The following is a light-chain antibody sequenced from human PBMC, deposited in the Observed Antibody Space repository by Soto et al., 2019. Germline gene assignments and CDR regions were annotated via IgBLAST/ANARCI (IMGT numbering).Light chain of an antibody. J-gene: IGKJ2*01. CDR3: QQYNNWPYT. CDR1: QSVRNN. CDR2: GAS. V-gene: IGKV3-15*01. Sequence: EKVMTQSPATLSVSPGERATLSCRASQSVRNNLAWYQQKLGQAPRLLIYGASTRATGIPARFSGSGSGTEFTLTISSLQSEDFAVYYCQQYNNWPYTFGQGTKLQIK.